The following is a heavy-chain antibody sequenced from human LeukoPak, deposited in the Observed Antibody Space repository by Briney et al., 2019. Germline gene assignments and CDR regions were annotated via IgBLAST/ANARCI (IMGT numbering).Heavy chain of an antibody. CDR2: ISSSSSYT. CDR1: GFTFSDYY. CDR3: ARASSSWYGYYFDY. V-gene: IGHV3-11*06. Sequence: GGSLRLSCAASGFTFSDYYMSWIRQAPGKGLKWVSYISSSSSYTNYADSVKGRFTISRDNAKNSLYLQMNSLRAEDTAVYYCARASSSWYGYYFDYWGQGTLVTVSS. D-gene: IGHD6-13*01. J-gene: IGHJ4*02.